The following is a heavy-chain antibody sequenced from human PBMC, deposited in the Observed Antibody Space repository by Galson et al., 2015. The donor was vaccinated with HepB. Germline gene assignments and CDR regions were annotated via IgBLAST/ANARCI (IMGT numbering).Heavy chain of an antibody. CDR2: ISWNSGSI. Sequence: SLRLSCAASGFTFDDYAMHWVRQAPGKGLEWVSGISWNSGSIGYADSVKGRFTISRDNAKNSLYLQMNSLRAEDTALYYCAKDISSTSRYGGGFQHWGQGTLVTVSS. J-gene: IGHJ1*01. D-gene: IGHD2-2*01. CDR1: GFTFDDYA. CDR3: AKDISSTSRYGGGFQH. V-gene: IGHV3-9*01.